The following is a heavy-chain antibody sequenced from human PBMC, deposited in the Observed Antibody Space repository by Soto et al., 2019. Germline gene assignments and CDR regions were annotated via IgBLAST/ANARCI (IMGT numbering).Heavy chain of an antibody. D-gene: IGHD3-3*01. CDR3: AKSGTDWSGFYPNWFDP. V-gene: IGHV3-23*01. Sequence: PGGSLRLSCAASGFTFSSFAMSWVRQAPGKGLEWVSTISGSGGRTHYADSVKGRFSISRDNSKNTLYLQMNSLRAEDTAVYHCAKSGTDWSGFYPNWFDPWGQGTLVTVSS. J-gene: IGHJ5*02. CDR1: GFTFSSFA. CDR2: ISGSGGRT.